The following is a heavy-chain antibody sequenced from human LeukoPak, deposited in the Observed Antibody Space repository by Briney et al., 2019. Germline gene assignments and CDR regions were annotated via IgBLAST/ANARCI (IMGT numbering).Heavy chain of an antibody. CDR3: TKIPADYGGNSGNFDY. D-gene: IGHD4-23*01. J-gene: IGHJ4*02. V-gene: IGHV3-30*18. CDR1: RFIFSSYG. CDR2: ISYDGSNK. Sequence: GGSLRLSCAASRFIFSSYGMHWVRQAPGKGLEWVAVISYDGSNKYYADSVKGRFTISRDNSKNTLYLQMNSLRAEDTAVYHCTKIPADYGGNSGNFDYWGQGTLVTVSS.